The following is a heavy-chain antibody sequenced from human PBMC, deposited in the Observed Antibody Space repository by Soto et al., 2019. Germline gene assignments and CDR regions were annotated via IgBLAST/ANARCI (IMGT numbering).Heavy chain of an antibody. CDR2: ISGSGGST. Sequence: LSLSCAASGFTFSSYAMSWVRQAPGKGLEWVSVISGSGGSTHYADSVKGRSTISRDNSKNTLHLQVNSLRGEDTAVYYCAKEADISGYYPAYWGQGTQVTVSS. J-gene: IGHJ4*02. CDR3: AKEADISGYYPAY. V-gene: IGHV3-23*01. D-gene: IGHD3-22*01. CDR1: GFTFSSYA.